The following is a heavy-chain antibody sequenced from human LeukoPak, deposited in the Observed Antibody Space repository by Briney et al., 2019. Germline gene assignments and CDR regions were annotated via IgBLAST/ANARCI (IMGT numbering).Heavy chain of an antibody. D-gene: IGHD3-3*01. V-gene: IGHV1-18*01. Sequence: ASVKVSCKASGYTFTTHGISWVRQAPGQGLEWMGWINANNGDTHYAQKLQGRITMTTDTSTSTVYMELRSLRSDDTAVYYCTRDFVLLTSYDVFENWGQGTLVTVSS. CDR3: TRDFVLLTSYDVFEN. J-gene: IGHJ4*02. CDR1: GYTFTTHG. CDR2: INANNGDT.